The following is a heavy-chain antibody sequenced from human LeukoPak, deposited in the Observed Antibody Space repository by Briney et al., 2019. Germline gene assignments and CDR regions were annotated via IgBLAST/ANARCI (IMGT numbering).Heavy chain of an antibody. J-gene: IGHJ4*02. CDR1: GGTFSSYA. CDR3: ARGTAIAVVHY. V-gene: IGHV1-69*04. CDR2: IIPILGIA. D-gene: IGHD6-19*01. Sequence: ASVKVSCKASGGTFSSYAISWVRQAPGQGLEWMGRIIPILGIANYAQKFQGRVTITADKSTSTAYMELSSLRSEDTAVYYCARGTAIAVVHYWGQGTLVTVSS.